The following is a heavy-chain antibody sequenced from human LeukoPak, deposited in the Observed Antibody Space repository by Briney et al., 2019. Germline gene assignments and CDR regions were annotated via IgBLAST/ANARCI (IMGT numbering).Heavy chain of an antibody. CDR1: GFTFSSYA. V-gene: IGHV3-23*01. CDR3: AKDRTYPDWGSYYFDY. Sequence: GGSLRLSCAASGFTFSSYAMSWVRQAPGKGLEWVSAISGSGGSTYYADSVKGRFTISRDNSKNTLYLQMNSLRVEDTAVYYCAKDRTYPDWGSYYFDYWGQGTLVTVSS. J-gene: IGHJ4*02. D-gene: IGHD7-27*01. CDR2: ISGSGGST.